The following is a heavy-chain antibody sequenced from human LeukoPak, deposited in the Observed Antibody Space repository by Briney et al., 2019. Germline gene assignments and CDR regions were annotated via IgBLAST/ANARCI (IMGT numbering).Heavy chain of an antibody. Sequence: SETLSLTCTVSGGSISSYYWSWIRQPPGKGLEWIGYIYYTGSTNYNPSLKSRVTISVDRSKNQCSLKVNSVTAADTAVYYCARSPGYYFDYWGQGTLVTVSS. CDR3: ARSPGYYFDY. J-gene: IGHJ4*02. CDR2: IYYTGST. V-gene: IGHV4-59*01. CDR1: GGSISSYY. D-gene: IGHD6-13*01.